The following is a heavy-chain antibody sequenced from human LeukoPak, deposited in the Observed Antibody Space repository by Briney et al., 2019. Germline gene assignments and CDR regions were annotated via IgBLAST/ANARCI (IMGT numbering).Heavy chain of an antibody. V-gene: IGHV3-21*01. CDR2: ISSSSSCI. CDR1: GFTFSSYS. D-gene: IGHD2-21*01. CDR3: ARGDSYYYYYYMDV. J-gene: IGHJ6*03. Sequence: GGSLRLSCAASGFTFSSYSMNWVRQAPGKGLEWVSSISSSSSCIYYADSVKGRFTISRDNAKNSLYLQMNSLRAEDTAVYYCARGDSYYYYYYMDVWGKGTTVTVSS.